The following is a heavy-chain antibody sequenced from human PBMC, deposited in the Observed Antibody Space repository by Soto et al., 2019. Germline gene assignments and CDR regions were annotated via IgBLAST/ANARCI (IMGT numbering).Heavy chain of an antibody. J-gene: IGHJ6*02. CDR2: ISYDGSNK. Sequence: PGGSMRVSWASPGLNFSSYVMLWIRQKQGKGLEWVAVISYDGSNKYYADSVKGRFTISRDNSKNTLYLQMNSLRAEDTAVYYRANVTADYQYYYSMDVWGQGTLVTVSS. V-gene: IGHV3-30*18. CDR3: ANVTADYQYYYSMDV. CDR1: GLNFSSYV.